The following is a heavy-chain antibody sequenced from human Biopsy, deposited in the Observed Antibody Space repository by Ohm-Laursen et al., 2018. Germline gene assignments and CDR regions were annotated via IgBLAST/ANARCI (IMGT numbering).Heavy chain of an antibody. CDR3: ATGPYYDTRFYYNVRPFDF. V-gene: IGHV1-24*01. D-gene: IGHD3-10*01. CDR1: GYTLTELS. J-gene: IGHJ4*02. Sequence: VASVKVSCKVSGYTLTELSIHWVRQTGGKGLEWMGGFNREERKTVYAEKFQGRVTMTEDTSTDTVYMEVTSLRPDDTAVYYCATGPYYDTRFYYNVRPFDFWGQGTLVTVSS. CDR2: FNREERKT.